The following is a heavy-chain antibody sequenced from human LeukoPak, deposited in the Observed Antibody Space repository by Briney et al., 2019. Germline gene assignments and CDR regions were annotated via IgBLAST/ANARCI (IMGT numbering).Heavy chain of an antibody. Sequence: SQTLSLTCTVSGGSISSGNYYWSWIRQPPGKGLEWIGYIYYSGSTYCNPSLKSRVTISVDTSKNQFSLKLSSVTAADTAVYYCARARYCSSTSCYSGGWFDPWGQGTLVTVSS. CDR2: IYYSGST. V-gene: IGHV4-30-4*01. J-gene: IGHJ5*02. CDR3: ARARYCSSTSCYSGGWFDP. D-gene: IGHD2-2*01. CDR1: GGSISSGNYY.